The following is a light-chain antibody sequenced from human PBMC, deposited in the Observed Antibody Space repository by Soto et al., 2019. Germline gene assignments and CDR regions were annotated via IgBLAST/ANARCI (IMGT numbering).Light chain of an antibody. J-gene: IGKJ4*01. CDR2: GAS. CDR3: QQYGRSPLT. Sequence: EIVLTQSPGTLSLSPGERATLSCRASQSVSSNYLAWYQQKPGQAPRLLIYGASNRATGIPDRFSGSGSETDFTLTISRLEPEDFAVYFCQQYGRSPLTFGGGTKVEIK. CDR1: QSVSSNY. V-gene: IGKV3-20*01.